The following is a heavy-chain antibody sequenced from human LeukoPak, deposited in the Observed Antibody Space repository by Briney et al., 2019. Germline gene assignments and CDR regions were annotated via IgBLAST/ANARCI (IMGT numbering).Heavy chain of an antibody. V-gene: IGHV3-74*01. D-gene: IGHD6-19*01. Sequence: GGSLRLSCAASGFTFSSYWMHWVRQAPGKGLVWVSHINSDGSSTTYADSVKGRFTIFRDNAKNTLYLQMNSLSAEDTSVYYCVRVSSDWEYFDQWGQGTLVTVSS. CDR1: GFTFSSYW. J-gene: IGHJ4*02. CDR3: VRVSSDWEYFDQ. CDR2: INSDGSST.